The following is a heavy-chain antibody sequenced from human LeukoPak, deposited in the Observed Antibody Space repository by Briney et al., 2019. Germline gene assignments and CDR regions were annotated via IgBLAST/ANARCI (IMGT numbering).Heavy chain of an antibody. V-gene: IGHV1-2*02. J-gene: IGHJ3*02. D-gene: IGHD3-10*01. CDR3: ARVRLHKLLLWFGEPGAFDI. CDR2: INPNSGGT. CDR1: GYTFTGYY. Sequence: ASVKVSCKASGYTFTGYYMHWVRQAPGQGLEWMGWINPNSGGTNYAQKLQGRVTMTRDTSISTAYMELSRLRSDDTAVYYCARVRLHKLLLWFGEPGAFDIWGQGTMVTVSS.